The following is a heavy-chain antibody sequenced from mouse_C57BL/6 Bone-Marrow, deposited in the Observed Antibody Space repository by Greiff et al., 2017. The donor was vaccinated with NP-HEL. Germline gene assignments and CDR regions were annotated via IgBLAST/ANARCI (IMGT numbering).Heavy chain of an antibody. D-gene: IGHD2-5*01. Sequence: EVQLQESGGDLVKPGGSLKLSCAASGFTFSSYGMSWVRQTPDKRLEWVATISSGASYTYYPDSVKGRFTISRDNAKNTLYLQMSSLKSEDTAMYYCARHYYSNYFDYWGQGTTLTVSS. CDR1: GFTFSSYG. V-gene: IGHV5-6*01. CDR3: ARHYYSNYFDY. CDR2: ISSGASYT. J-gene: IGHJ2*01.